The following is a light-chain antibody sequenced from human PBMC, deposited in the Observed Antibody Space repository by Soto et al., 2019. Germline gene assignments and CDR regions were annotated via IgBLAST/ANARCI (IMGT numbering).Light chain of an antibody. CDR2: GAS. J-gene: IGKJ4*01. Sequence: EIVMTQSPATLSVSPGGRATLSCRASQSVSSNLAWYQQKPGQAPRPLSYGASTRATGFPARFSGSGSGTEFTLTISSLQSEDFAVYYCQQYKNWPLTFGGGTRVEIK. CDR3: QQYKNWPLT. V-gene: IGKV3-15*01. CDR1: QSVSSN.